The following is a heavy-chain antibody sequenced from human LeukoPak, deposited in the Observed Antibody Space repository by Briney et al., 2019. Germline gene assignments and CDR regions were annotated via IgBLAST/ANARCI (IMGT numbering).Heavy chain of an antibody. J-gene: IGHJ4*02. CDR1: GFTFSSYG. CDR2: IRYDGSNK. CDR3: AKDAKTLAAAGDY. Sequence: GGSLRLSCAASGFTFSSYGMHWVRQAPGKGLEWVAFIRYDGSNKYYADSVKGRFTISRDNSKNTLYLQMNSLRAEDTAVYYCAKDAKTLAAAGDYWGQGTLVTVSS. D-gene: IGHD6-13*01. V-gene: IGHV3-30*02.